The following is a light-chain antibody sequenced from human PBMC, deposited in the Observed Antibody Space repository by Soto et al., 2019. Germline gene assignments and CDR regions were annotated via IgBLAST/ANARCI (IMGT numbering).Light chain of an antibody. CDR2: GAS. CDR3: QQYGSSPPWT. Sequence: EIVLTQSPGTLSLSPGERATLSCRASQSVSSNYLAWYQQKPGQAPRLLIHGASSRATGIPDRFSGSGSGTDFTLTISRLAPEDFAVYYCQQYGSSPPWTFGQGTRVEIK. V-gene: IGKV3-20*01. CDR1: QSVSSNY. J-gene: IGKJ1*01.